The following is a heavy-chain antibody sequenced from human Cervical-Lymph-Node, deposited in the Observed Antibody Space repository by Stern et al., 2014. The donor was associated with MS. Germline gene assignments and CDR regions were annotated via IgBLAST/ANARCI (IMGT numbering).Heavy chain of an antibody. CDR3: VHGPSASDNDGYYYGFDS. D-gene: IGHD3-22*01. CDR1: GFSFSTSGVG. V-gene: IGHV2-5*02. J-gene: IGHJ4*02. CDR2: IYWDDDE. Sequence: QVPLRESGPTLVKPTQTLTLTCTFSGFSFSTSGVGVGWIRQPPGRALECLAVIYWDDDEHYNPSLKSRLTISKDTSKNQVILTLTNMAPVDTATYYCVHGPSASDNDGYYYGFDSWGQGTLVTVSP.